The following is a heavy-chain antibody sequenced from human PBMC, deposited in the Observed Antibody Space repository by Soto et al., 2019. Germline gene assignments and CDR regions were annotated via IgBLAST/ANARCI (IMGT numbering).Heavy chain of an antibody. V-gene: IGHV3-33*01. CDR2: IWYDGSNK. CDR1: GFTFSSYG. CDR3: ARDSYHVDIVATTLDY. J-gene: IGHJ4*02. Sequence: GGSLRLSCAASGFTFSSYGMHWVRQAPGKGLEWVAFIWYDGSNKYYADSVKGRFTISRDNSKNTLYLQMHSLRAEDTAVYYCARDSYHVDIVATTLDYWGQGTLVTVSS. D-gene: IGHD5-12*01.